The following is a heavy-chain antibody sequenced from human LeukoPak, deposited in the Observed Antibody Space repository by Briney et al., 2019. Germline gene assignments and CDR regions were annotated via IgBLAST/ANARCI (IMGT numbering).Heavy chain of an antibody. CDR3: ATTPVIAAAGTGYYYYMDV. V-gene: IGHV1-24*01. CDR1: GYTLTELS. CDR2: FDPEDGET. D-gene: IGHD6-13*01. J-gene: IGHJ6*03. Sequence: ASVKVSCKVSGYTLTELSMHWVRQAPGKGLEWMGGFDPEDGETIYAQKFQGRVTMTEDTSTDTAYMELSSLRSEDTAVYYCATTPVIAAAGTGYYYYMDVWGKGTTVTVSS.